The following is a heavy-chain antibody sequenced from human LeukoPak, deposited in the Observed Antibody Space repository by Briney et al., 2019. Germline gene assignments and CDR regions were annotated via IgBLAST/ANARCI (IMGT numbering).Heavy chain of an antibody. V-gene: IGHV5-51*01. CDR1: GSSFTSYW. CDR3: ATLVGYGSFFDY. D-gene: IGHD3-10*01. J-gene: IGHJ4*02. CDR2: IYPGDSKI. Sequence: GGSLKISCQGSGSSFTSYWIGWVGHVPGKGMEYMGIIYPGDSKIRYSPSFQGQVTISADKSISTAYLQWSSLKASDTAMYYCATLVGYGSFFDYWGQGTLVTVSS.